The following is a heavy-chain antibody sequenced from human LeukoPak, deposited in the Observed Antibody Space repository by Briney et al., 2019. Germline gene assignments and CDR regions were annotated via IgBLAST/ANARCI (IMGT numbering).Heavy chain of an antibody. CDR2: IIPILGIA. V-gene: IGHV1-69*04. D-gene: IGHD6-13*01. Sequence: EAPVKVSCKASGYTFTNYDINWVRQAPGQGLEWMGRIIPILGIANYAQKFQGRVTITADKSTSTAYMELSSLRSEDTAVYYCAREKGAAALIVAFDIWGQGTMVTVSS. J-gene: IGHJ3*02. CDR3: AREKGAAALIVAFDI. CDR1: GYTFTNYD.